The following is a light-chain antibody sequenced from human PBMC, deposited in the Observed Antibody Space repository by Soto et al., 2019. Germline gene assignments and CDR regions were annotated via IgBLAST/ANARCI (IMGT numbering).Light chain of an antibody. V-gene: IGKV1-16*01. CDR1: QGINKF. CDR2: TAS. J-gene: IGKJ4*01. Sequence: DIQMTQSPSSLSASVGDSVTITCLASQGINKFLAWFQQKPGTAPKSLISTASRLQSGVPSRFIGSGSGTHFTLTINNLQPEDFATYYCQQYESFPLTFGGGTRVEIK. CDR3: QQYESFPLT.